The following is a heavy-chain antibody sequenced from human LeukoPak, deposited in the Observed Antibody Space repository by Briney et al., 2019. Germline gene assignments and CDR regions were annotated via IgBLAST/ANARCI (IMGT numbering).Heavy chain of an antibody. J-gene: IGHJ4*02. V-gene: IGHV3-33*08. D-gene: IGHD3-22*01. CDR1: GFTFSSYG. CDR2: IWYDGSNK. CDR3: AREFYDSSLFDY. Sequence: PGGSLRLSCAASGFTFSSYGMHWVRQAPGKGLEWVAVIWYDGSNKYYADSVKGRFTISRDNSKNTLYLQMNSLRAEDTAVYYCAREFYDSSLFDYWGQGTLVTVSS.